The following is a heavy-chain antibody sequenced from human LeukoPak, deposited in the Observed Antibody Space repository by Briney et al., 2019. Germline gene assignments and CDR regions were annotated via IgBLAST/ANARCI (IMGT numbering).Heavy chain of an antibody. CDR3: ASGGLTNYYDSSGYYSHYYYYGMDV. CDR2: IIPILGIA. J-gene: IGHJ6*02. V-gene: IGHV1-69*04. Sequence: ASVKVSCKAPGGTFSSYAISWVRQAPGQGLEWMGRIIPILGIANYAQKFQGRVTITADKSTSTAYMELSSLRSEDTAVYYCASGGLTNYYDSSGYYSHYYYYGMDVWGQGTTVTVSS. D-gene: IGHD3-22*01. CDR1: GGTFSSYA.